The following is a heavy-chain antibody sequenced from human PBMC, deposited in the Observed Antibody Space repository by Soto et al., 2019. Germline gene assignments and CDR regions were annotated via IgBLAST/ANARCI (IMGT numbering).Heavy chain of an antibody. V-gene: IGHV1-46*01. CDR3: ARVGKYQLLFSLQEGMDV. D-gene: IGHD2-2*01. CDR2: INPSGGST. Sequence: GASVKVSCKASGYTFTSYYMHWVRQAPGQGLEWMGIINPSGGSTSYAQKFQGRVTMTRDTSTSTVYMELSSLRSEDTAVYYCARVGKYQLLFSLQEGMDVWGQGTTVTVSS. J-gene: IGHJ6*02. CDR1: GYTFTSYY.